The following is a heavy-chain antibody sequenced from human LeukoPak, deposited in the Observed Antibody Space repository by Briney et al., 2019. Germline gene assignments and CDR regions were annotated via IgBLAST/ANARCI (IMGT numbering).Heavy chain of an antibody. J-gene: IGHJ4*02. V-gene: IGHV3-30*18. CDR1: GFTFSVYG. D-gene: IGHD3-10*01. Sequence: PGRSLRLSCAASGFTFSVYGMHWVRQAPGKGLEWVAVISYDGSNKYYADSVKGRFTISRDNSKNTLYLQMNSLRAEDTAVYYCAKDIGDIWFGELFGYWGQGTLVTVSS. CDR3: AKDIGDIWFGELFGY. CDR2: ISYDGSNK.